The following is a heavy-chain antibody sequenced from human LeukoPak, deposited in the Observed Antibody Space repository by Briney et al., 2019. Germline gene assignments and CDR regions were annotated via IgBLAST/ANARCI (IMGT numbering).Heavy chain of an antibody. Sequence: GGSLRLSCAASGFTFSSYGMHWVRQAPGKGLEWVAVISYDGSNKYYADSVKGRFTISRDNSKNTLYLQMNSLRAEDTAVYYCAREHIVVVPAAAYNWFDPWGQGTLVTVSS. V-gene: IGHV3-30*03. D-gene: IGHD2-2*01. CDR2: ISYDGSNK. CDR1: GFTFSSYG. J-gene: IGHJ5*02. CDR3: AREHIVVVPAAAYNWFDP.